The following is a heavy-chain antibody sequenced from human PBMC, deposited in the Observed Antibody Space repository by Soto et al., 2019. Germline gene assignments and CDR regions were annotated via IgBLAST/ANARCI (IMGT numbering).Heavy chain of an antibody. CDR1: GFTVSSNY. J-gene: IGHJ4*02. Sequence: PGGSLRLSCAASGFTVSSNYMSWVRQAPGKGLEWVSVIYSGGSTYYADSVKGRFTISRDNSKNTLYLQMNSLRAGDTAVYYCASQDGITMIGKTDYWGQGTQVTVSS. D-gene: IGHD3-22*01. CDR3: ASQDGITMIGKTDY. V-gene: IGHV3-53*01. CDR2: IYSGGST.